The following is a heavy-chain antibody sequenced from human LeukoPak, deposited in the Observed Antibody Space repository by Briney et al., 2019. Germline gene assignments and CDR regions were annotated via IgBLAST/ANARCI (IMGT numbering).Heavy chain of an antibody. V-gene: IGHV3-30*02. CDR3: AKDQGKYYPDY. CDR1: GLTFSRCG. J-gene: IGHJ4*02. D-gene: IGHD3-10*01. Sequence: PGGSLRLSCAVSGLTFSRCGMHWVRQAPGKGLEWVAFIYSDGSNKYYVDSVKGRFTISRDNYENTVYLQMNSLRPEDTAVYYCAKDQGKYYPDYWGRGTPVTVSS. CDR2: IYSDGSNK.